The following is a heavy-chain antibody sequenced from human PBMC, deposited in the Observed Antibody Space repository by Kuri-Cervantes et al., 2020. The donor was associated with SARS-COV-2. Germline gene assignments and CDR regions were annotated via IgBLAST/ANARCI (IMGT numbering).Heavy chain of an antibody. D-gene: IGHD6-19*01. V-gene: IGHV4-59*11. Sequence: SETLSLTCTVSGGSISSHYWSWIRQPPGKGLEWIGYIYYSGSTNYNPSLKSRVTISVDTSKNQFSLKLSSVTAADTAVYYCAREGSGWPGSGYWGQGTLVTVSS. CDR3: AREGSGWPGSGY. CDR1: GGSISSHY. J-gene: IGHJ4*02. CDR2: IYYSGST.